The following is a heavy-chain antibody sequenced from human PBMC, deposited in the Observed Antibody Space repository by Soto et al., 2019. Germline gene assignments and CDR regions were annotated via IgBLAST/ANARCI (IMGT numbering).Heavy chain of an antibody. J-gene: IGHJ3*01. CDR1: GTRFSNSA. CDR2: IGQSGDKT. D-gene: IGHD2-21*01. CDR3: AKVWAEYSDYWVWGFDS. V-gene: IGHV3-23*01. Sequence: DVQLLESGGGLVQPGGSLRLSCAASGTRFSNSAMSWVRQTPGTGLMWFSAIGQSGDKTFCAESVKGRFTISRDNSKNMVYLQMDHLRAADTPVYYCAKVWAEYSDYWVWGFDSWGQGKMVTVSS.